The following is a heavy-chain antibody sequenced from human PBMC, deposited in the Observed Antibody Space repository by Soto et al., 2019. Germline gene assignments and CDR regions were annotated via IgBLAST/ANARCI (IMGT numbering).Heavy chain of an antibody. V-gene: IGHV1-2*04. CDR1: GYTFTGYY. CDR3: ALALPAAIRQDYYGMDV. CDR2: INPNSGGT. J-gene: IGHJ6*02. Sequence: GASVKVSCKASGYTFTGYYMHWVRQAPGQGLEWMGWINPNSGGTNYAQKFQGWVTMTRDTSISTAYMELSRLRSDDTAVYYCALALPAAIRQDYYGMDVWGQGTTVTVSS. D-gene: IGHD2-2*01.